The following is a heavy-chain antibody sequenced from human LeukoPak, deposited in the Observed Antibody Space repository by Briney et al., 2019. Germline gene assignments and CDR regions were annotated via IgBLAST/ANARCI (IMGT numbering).Heavy chain of an antibody. J-gene: IGHJ4*02. Sequence: SQTLSLTCTVSGGSINTGSYYWNWIRQSAGKGLEWIGHIYTTGSTNCNPSLKSRVTISLDTSKNQFSLKLNSVTAADTAVYYCARCTSTSCYNFDYWGQGTLVTVSS. V-gene: IGHV4-61*09. CDR2: IYTTGST. CDR1: GGSINTGSYY. CDR3: ARCTSTSCYNFDY. D-gene: IGHD2-2*02.